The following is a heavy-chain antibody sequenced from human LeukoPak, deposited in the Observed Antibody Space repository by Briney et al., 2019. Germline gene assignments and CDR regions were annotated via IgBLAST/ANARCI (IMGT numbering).Heavy chain of an antibody. Sequence: GGSLRLSCAASGFTVSSNYMSWVRQAPGKGLEWVSAISGSGGSTYYADSVKGRFTISRDNSKNTLYLQMNSLRAEDTAVYYCAKDPYYYDSSGPPDYWGQGTLVTVSS. D-gene: IGHD3-22*01. V-gene: IGHV3-23*01. CDR1: GFTVSSNY. CDR3: AKDPYYYDSSGPPDY. CDR2: ISGSGGST. J-gene: IGHJ4*02.